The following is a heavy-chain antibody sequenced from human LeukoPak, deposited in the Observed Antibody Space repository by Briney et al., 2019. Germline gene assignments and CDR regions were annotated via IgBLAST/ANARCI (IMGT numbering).Heavy chain of an antibody. CDR2: IYYSGST. Sequence: SETLSLTCSVSGGSINSYYWTWIRQSPGKGLEWIGHIYYSGSTKYNPSLMSRVTMSADTSKNQFSLRLNSVTAADTAVYYCARYSGSPTWYLDFWGQGALVTVSS. D-gene: IGHD1-26*01. CDR1: GGSINSYY. CDR3: ARYSGSPTWYLDF. J-gene: IGHJ4*02. V-gene: IGHV4-59*08.